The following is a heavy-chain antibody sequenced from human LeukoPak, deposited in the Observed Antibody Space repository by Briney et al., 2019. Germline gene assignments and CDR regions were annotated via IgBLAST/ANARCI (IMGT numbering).Heavy chain of an antibody. V-gene: IGHV1-2*02. CDR3: ARALSYCSGGSCYSEDWFDP. Sequence: ASVKVSCKASGYTFTGYYMHWVRQAPGQGLEWMGWINPNSGGTNYAQKFQGRVTMTRATSISTAYMELSRLRSDDTAVYYCARALSYCSGGSCYSEDWFDPWGQGTLVTVSS. CDR2: INPNSGGT. J-gene: IGHJ5*02. CDR1: GYTFTGYY. D-gene: IGHD2-15*01.